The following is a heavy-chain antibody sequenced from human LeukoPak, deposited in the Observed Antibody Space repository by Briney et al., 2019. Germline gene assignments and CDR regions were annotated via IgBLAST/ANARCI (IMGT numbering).Heavy chain of an antibody. J-gene: IGHJ4*02. Sequence: GGSLRLSCAASGFTFSSYAMHWVRQVPGKGLEYVSAISSNGGSTYYANSVKGRFTISRDNSKNTLYLQMGSLRAEDMAVYYCAREDAVVKTLDYWGQGTLVTVSS. CDR3: AREDAVVKTLDY. D-gene: IGHD4-23*01. CDR1: GFTFSSYA. V-gene: IGHV3-64*01. CDR2: ISSNGGST.